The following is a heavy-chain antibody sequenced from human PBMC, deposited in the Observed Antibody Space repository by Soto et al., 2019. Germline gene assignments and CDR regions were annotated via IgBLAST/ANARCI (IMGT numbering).Heavy chain of an antibody. CDR3: ERYLTYAYVWGSYRPAYYFDY. CDR2: IYYSGIT. Sequence: PSETFSLTCTVSGGSISSYYWSWIRQPPGKGLEWIGYIYYSGITNYNPSLKSRVTISVDTSKNQFSLKLSSVTAADTAVYYCERYLTYAYVWGSYRPAYYFDYWGQGTLVTVSS. CDR1: GGSISSYY. D-gene: IGHD3-16*02. J-gene: IGHJ4*02. V-gene: IGHV4-59*01.